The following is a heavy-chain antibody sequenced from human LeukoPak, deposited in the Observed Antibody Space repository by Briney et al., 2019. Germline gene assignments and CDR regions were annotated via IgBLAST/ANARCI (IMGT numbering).Heavy chain of an antibody. CDR3: AKENKMEDAFDI. Sequence: QTGGSLRLSCAASGFTFDDYAMHWVRQAPGEGLEWVSLISWDGGSTYYADSVKGRFTISRDNSKNSLYLQMNSLRAEDTALYYCAKENKMEDAFDIWGQGTMVTVSS. J-gene: IGHJ3*02. CDR1: GFTFDDYA. D-gene: IGHD2-8*01. CDR2: ISWDGGST. V-gene: IGHV3-43D*03.